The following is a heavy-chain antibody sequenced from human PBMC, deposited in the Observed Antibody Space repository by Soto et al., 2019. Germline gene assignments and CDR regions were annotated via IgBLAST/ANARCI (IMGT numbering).Heavy chain of an antibody. Sequence: SETLSLTCTVSGGSISSYYWSWIRQPPGKGLEWIGYSYYSGSTNYNPSLKSRVTISVDASKNQFSLKLSSVTAADTAVYYCARETPERSAYFDYWGQGTLVTVSS. CDR2: SYYSGST. CDR3: ARETPERSAYFDY. J-gene: IGHJ4*02. CDR1: GGSISSYY. V-gene: IGHV4-59*01. D-gene: IGHD1-1*01.